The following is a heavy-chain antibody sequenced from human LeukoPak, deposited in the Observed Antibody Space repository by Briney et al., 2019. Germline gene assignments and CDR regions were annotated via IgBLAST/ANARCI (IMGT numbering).Heavy chain of an antibody. CDR1: GGSFSGYY. J-gene: IGHJ6*02. V-gene: IGHV4-34*01. Sequence: SETLSLTCAVYGGSFSGYYWSWIRQPPGKGLEWIGEINHSGSTNYNPSLKSQVTISVDTSKNQFSLKLSSVTAADTAVYYCATGGKIYYYYGMDVWGQGTTVTVSS. CDR2: INHSGST. D-gene: IGHD4-23*01. CDR3: ATGGKIYYYYGMDV.